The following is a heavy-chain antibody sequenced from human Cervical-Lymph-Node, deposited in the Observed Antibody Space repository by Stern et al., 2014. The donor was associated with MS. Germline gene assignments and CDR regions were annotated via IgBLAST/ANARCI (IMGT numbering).Heavy chain of an antibody. V-gene: IGHV4-59*01. Sequence: QVQLQESGPGLVKPSQTLSLTCTVSGTSISGYYWSWIRQSPGKGLEWIGYIHSSGHTNKNPSLISRVTISVDTSKNQFSLKLNSVNAADTAVYYCARGAYCSGGSCYSGPGALDIWGQGTMVTVSS. CDR1: GTSISGYY. D-gene: IGHD2-15*01. CDR3: ARGAYCSGGSCYSGPGALDI. CDR2: IHSSGHT. J-gene: IGHJ3*02.